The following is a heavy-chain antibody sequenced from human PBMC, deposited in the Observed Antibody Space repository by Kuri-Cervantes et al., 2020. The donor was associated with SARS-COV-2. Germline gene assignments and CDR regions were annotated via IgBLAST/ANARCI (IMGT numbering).Heavy chain of an antibody. CDR2: ITPFNGNT. D-gene: IGHD4/OR15-4a*01. J-gene: IGHJ3*02. CDR3: ARSGPGAISREDGALDI. CDR1: GDTFTYRF. Sequence: SVKVSCKASGDTFTYRFLHWVQQAPGQAPEWMGWITPFNGNTKHAQKFQDRVTITRDRSMNTAYMELSSLRSEGTAMYYCARSGPGAISREDGALDIWGQGTMVTVSS. V-gene: IGHV1-45*02.